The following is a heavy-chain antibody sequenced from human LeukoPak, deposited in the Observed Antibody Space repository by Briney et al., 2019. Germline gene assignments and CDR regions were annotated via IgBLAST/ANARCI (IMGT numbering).Heavy chain of an antibody. D-gene: IGHD1-26*01. CDR1: GFTISGYN. CDR3: ARVGGELLPLDY. Sequence: PGGSLRLSCAASGFTISGYNMHWVRQAPGKGLEWVSSISGSSNFIYYTDSVNGRFTISRDNAKNSLYLQMKSLRADDPAVYYCARVGGELLPLDYWGQGTLVTVSS. J-gene: IGHJ4*02. CDR2: ISGSSNFI. V-gene: IGHV3-21*01.